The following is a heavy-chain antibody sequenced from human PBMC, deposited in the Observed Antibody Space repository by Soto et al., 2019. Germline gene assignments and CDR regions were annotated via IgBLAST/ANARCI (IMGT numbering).Heavy chain of an antibody. CDR3: ARVGYGDLPVDY. CDR1: GYTFTSYA. D-gene: IGHD4-17*01. CDR2: INAGNGNT. V-gene: IGHV1-3*01. J-gene: IGHJ4*02. Sequence: ASVKVSCKASGYTFTSYAMHWVRQAPGQRLEWMGWINAGNGNTKYSQKFQGRVTIIRDTSASTAYMELSSLRSEDTAVYYCARVGYGDLPVDYWGQGTLVTVSS.